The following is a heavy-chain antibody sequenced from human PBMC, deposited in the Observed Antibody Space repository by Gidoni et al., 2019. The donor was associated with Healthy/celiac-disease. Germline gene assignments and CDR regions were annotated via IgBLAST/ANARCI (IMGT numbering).Heavy chain of an antibody. J-gene: IGHJ4*02. D-gene: IGHD6-13*01. CDR3: ARGKGIAAAH. V-gene: IGHV4-34*01. CDR1: GGSFSGYY. CDR2: INHSGST. Sequence: QVQLLQGGAGLLKPSETLSLTSAVYGGSFSGYYWSWIRQPPGKGLEWIGEINHSGSTNYNPSLKSRVTISVDTSKNQFSLKLSSVTAADTAVYYCARGKGIAAAHWGQGTLVTVSS.